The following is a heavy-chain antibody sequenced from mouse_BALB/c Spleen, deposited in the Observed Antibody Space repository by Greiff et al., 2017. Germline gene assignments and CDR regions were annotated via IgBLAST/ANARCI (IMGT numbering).Heavy chain of an antibody. CDR2: ISYDGSN. V-gene: IGHV3-6*02. J-gene: IGHJ2*01. CDR1: GYSITSGYY. CDR3: ARYDYDWSFDY. D-gene: IGHD2-4*01. Sequence: EVKLQESGPGLVKPSQSLSLTCSVTGYSITSGYYWNWIRQFPGNKLEWMGYISYDGSNNYNPSLKNRISITRDTSKNQFFLKLNSVTTEDTATYYCARYDYDWSFDYWGQGTTLTVSS.